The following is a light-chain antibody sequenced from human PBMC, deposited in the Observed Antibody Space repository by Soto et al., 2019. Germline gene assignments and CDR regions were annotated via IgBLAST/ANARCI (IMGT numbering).Light chain of an antibody. CDR1: QSVSSY. Sequence: EIVLTQSPATLSLSPGERATLSCRASQSVSSYLAWYQQKPGQAPRLLIYDASNRATGIPARFSRSGSGTDFTLTISSLEPEDFAVYDCQQRSNWPITFGQGTRLEIK. J-gene: IGKJ5*01. CDR2: DAS. V-gene: IGKV3-11*01. CDR3: QQRSNWPIT.